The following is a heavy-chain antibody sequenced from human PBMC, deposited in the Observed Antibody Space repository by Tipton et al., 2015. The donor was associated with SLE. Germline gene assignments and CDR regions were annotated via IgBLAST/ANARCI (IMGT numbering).Heavy chain of an antibody. CDR2: IYYSGST. J-gene: IGHJ4*02. CDR1: GGSFSGYY. CDR3: ARGASGSSDY. V-gene: IGHV4-34*01. Sequence: LSLTCAVYGGSFSGYYWSWIRQPPGKGLEWIGSIYYSGSTYYNPSLKSRVTISVDTSKNQFSLKLSSVTAADTAVYYCARGASGSSDYWGQGTLVTVSS. D-gene: IGHD1-26*01.